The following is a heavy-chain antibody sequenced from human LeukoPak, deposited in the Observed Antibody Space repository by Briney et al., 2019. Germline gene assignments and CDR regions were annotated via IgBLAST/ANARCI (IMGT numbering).Heavy chain of an antibody. CDR2: IYYSGST. V-gene: IGHV4-39*01. CDR1: GGSISSSSYY. D-gene: IGHD6-13*01. CDR3: ARHCIAAADFDY. J-gene: IGHJ4*02. Sequence: KTAETLSLTCTVSGGSISSSSYYWGWIRQPPGKWLEWIGSIYYSGSTYYNPSLKSRVTISVDTSKNQFSLKLSSVTAADTAVYYCARHCIAAADFDYWGQGTLVTVSS.